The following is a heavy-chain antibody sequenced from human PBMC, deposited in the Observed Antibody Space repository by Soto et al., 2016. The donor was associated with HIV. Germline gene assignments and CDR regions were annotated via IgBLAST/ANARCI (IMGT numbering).Heavy chain of an antibody. CDR2: IIHSGRT. V-gene: IGHV4-34*01. Sequence: QVQLQQWGAGLVKPSETLSLTCAVYGGSFSGYYWSWIRQSPGKGLEWIGEIIHSGRTNYNPSLKSRVTISIDTSKNQFSLNLTSMTAADTSVYYCARGQXAGDRRFDYXGQGPWSPSP. J-gene: IGHJ4*02. CDR3: ARGQXAGDRRFDY. CDR1: GGSFSGYY. D-gene: IGHD7-27*01.